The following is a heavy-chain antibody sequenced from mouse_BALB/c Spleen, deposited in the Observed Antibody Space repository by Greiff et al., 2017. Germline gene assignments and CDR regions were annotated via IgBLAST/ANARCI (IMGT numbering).Heavy chain of an antibody. CDR1: GFTFSSYA. CDR3: ARVYYGYGYWYFDV. J-gene: IGHJ1*01. CDR2: ISSGGST. V-gene: IGHV5-6-5*01. Sequence: EVKLQESGGGLVKPGGSLKLSCAASGFTFSSYAMSWVRQTPEKRLEWVASISSGGSTYYPDSVKGRFTISRDNARNILYLQMSSLRSEDTAMYYCARVYYGYGYWYFDVWGAGTTVTVSS. D-gene: IGHD2-2*01.